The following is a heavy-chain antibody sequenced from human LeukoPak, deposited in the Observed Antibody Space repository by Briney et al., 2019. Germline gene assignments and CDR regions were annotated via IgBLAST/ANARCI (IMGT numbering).Heavy chain of an antibody. J-gene: IGHJ5*01. Sequence: PGGSLRLSCAASGIILSSYWMSWVRQAPGKGLEWVANIKQDGSEKWYVDSVKGRFTISRDNAKNSLYLQMNSLRVEDTAVYCCAREFRSGYNSRWFDYWGQGTLVTVSS. CDR2: IKQDGSEK. V-gene: IGHV3-7*01. CDR1: GIILSSYW. D-gene: IGHD6-19*01. CDR3: AREFRSGYNSRWFDY.